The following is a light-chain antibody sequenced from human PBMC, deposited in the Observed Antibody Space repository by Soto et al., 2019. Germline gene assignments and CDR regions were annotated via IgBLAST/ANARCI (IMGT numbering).Light chain of an antibody. CDR3: QQHANWPLT. CDR1: QSVGNN. CDR2: EAS. J-gene: IGKJ4*01. V-gene: IGKV3-11*01. Sequence: EIVLTQSPATLSLSPGERATLSCRASQSVGNNLAWYQQKPGQAPGLLIYEASTRATGIPARFSGSVSGTDFTLTISSLEPEDFAVYYCQQHANWPLTFGGGTKVEIK.